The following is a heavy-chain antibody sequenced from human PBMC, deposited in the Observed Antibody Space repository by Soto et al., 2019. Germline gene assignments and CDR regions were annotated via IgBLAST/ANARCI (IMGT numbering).Heavy chain of an antibody. D-gene: IGHD2-15*01. CDR1: GYSFANYW. Sequence: LGESLKISCKGSGYSFANYWISWVRQMPGKGLEWMGRFSPTDSYTDYNPSFQGHVTISGDKSISTSYVQWSSLKASDTAMYFCARHPYIGGFDIWGQGTTVTVSS. V-gene: IGHV5-10-1*01. CDR3: ARHPYIGGFDI. J-gene: IGHJ6*02. CDR2: FSPTDSYT.